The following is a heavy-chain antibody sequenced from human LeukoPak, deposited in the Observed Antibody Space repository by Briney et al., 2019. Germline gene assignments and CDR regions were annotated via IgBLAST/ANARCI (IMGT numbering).Heavy chain of an antibody. V-gene: IGHV4-38-2*02. CDR3: ARLPPYSSGWYEDY. CDR2: IYYSGTT. Sequence: SETLSLTCTVSGYSISSGYYWGWIRQPPGQGLEWIGSIYYSGTTYYNASLKSRVTISVDTSKNQFSLKLSSVTAADTAVYYCARLPPYSSGWYEDYWGQGTLVTVSS. J-gene: IGHJ4*02. CDR1: GYSISSGYY. D-gene: IGHD6-19*01.